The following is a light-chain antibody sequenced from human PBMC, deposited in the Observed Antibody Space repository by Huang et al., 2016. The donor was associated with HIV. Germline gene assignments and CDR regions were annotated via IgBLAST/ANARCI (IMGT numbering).Light chain of an antibody. CDR3: QQYNNWPPIT. CDR2: GAS. V-gene: IGKV3-15*01. Sequence: EIVMTQSPATLSVSPGERATLSCRASQSVSSNLAWYQQKLGQAPRLLIYGASTRATGIPARFSGSWSETEFTLTISSLQSEDFAVYYCQQYNNWPPITFGQGTRLEIK. J-gene: IGKJ5*01. CDR1: QSVSSN.